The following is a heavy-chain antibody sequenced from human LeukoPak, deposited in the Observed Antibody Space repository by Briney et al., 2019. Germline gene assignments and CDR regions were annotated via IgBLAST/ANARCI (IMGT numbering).Heavy chain of an antibody. CDR3: ARGGDDYNYEGDY. CDR2: IIPIFGTA. D-gene: IGHD5-24*01. J-gene: IGHJ4*02. CDR1: GGTFSSYA. V-gene: IGHV1-69*13. Sequence: SVKVSCKASGGTFSSYAISWVRQAPGQGLEWMGGIIPIFGTANYAQKFQGRVTITADEPTSTAYMELSSLRSEDTAVYYCARGGDDYNYEGDYWGQGTLVTVSS.